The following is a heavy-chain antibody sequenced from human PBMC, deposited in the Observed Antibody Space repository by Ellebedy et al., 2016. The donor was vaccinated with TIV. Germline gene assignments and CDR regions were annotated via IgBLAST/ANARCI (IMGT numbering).Heavy chain of an antibody. CDR2: IYTSGST. CDR1: GGSISSYY. V-gene: IGHV4-4*07. Sequence: SETLSLTXTVSGGSISSYYWSWIRQPAGKGLEWIGRIYTSGSTNYNPSLKSRVTMSVDTSKNQFSLKLSSVTAADTAVYYCARDPGLVVVAAEYFQHWGQGTLVTVSS. J-gene: IGHJ1*01. CDR3: ARDPGLVVVAAEYFQH. D-gene: IGHD2-15*01.